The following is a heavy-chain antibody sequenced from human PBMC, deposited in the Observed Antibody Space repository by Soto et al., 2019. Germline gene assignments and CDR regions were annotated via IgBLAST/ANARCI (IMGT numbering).Heavy chain of an antibody. CDR2: ISGSGGST. CDR3: AKDLRYSSSSAGFGY. D-gene: IGHD6-6*01. J-gene: IGHJ4*02. Sequence: GGSLRLSCAASGFTFSSYAMSWVRQAPGKGLEWVSAISGSGGSTYYADSVKGRFTISRDNSKNTLYLQMNSLRGEDTAVYYCAKDLRYSSSSAGFGYWSQGTLVTVSS. CDR1: GFTFSSYA. V-gene: IGHV3-23*01.